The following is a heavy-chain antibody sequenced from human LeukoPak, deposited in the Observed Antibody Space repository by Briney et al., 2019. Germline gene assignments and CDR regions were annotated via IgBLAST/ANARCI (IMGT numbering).Heavy chain of an antibody. CDR2: INPNSGGT. Sequence: ASVKVSCKASGYTFTGYYMHWVRQAPGQGLEWMGWINPNSGGTNYAQKFQGRVTMTRDTSISTAYVELSRLRSDDTAVYYCARTYYYYYYMDVWGKGTTVTVSS. J-gene: IGHJ6*03. CDR1: GYTFTGYY. V-gene: IGHV1-2*02. CDR3: ARTYYYYYYMDV.